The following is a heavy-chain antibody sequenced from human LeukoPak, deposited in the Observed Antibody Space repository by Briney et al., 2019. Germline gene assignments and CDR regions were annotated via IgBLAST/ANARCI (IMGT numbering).Heavy chain of an antibody. CDR2: IYYSGST. V-gene: IGHV4-39*07. CDR1: GGSISSSSYY. CDR3: ARECREWELLIWFDP. Sequence: KPSETLSLTCTVSGGSISSSSYYWGWIRQPPGKGLEWIGSIYYSGSTYYNPSLKSRVTISVDTSKNQFSLKLSSVTAADTAVYYCARECREWELLIWFDPWGQGTLVTVSS. D-gene: IGHD1-26*01. J-gene: IGHJ5*02.